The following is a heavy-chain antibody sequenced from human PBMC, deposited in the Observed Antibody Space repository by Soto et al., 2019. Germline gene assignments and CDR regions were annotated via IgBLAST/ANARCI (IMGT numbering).Heavy chain of an antibody. CDR1: GASISSYY. CDR2: IYYSGNS. Sequence: QVQLQESGPGLVKPSETLSLTCTVSGASISSYYWSWIRQPPGKGLEWIGYIYYSGNSNYNPSLKSRVNLSINTSTNQLSLTLSSVTAADTAVYYCASNYGGYVQMSNWGQGTLVTVSS. V-gene: IGHV4-59*01. D-gene: IGHD4-17*01. CDR3: ASNYGGYVQMSN. J-gene: IGHJ4*02.